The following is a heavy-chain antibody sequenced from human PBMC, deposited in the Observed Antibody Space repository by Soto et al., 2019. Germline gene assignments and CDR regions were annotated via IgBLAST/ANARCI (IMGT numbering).Heavy chain of an antibody. CDR2: IYYSGST. V-gene: IGHV4-59*08. J-gene: IGHJ6*02. Sequence: SETLSLTCTVSGGSISSYYWSWIRQPPGKGLEWIGYIYYSGSTNYNPSLKSRVTISVDTSKNQFSLKLSSVTAADTAVYYCARHGSSSWYPDYYYYGMDVWGQGTTVTVS. CDR3: ARHGSSSWYPDYYYYGMDV. D-gene: IGHD6-13*01. CDR1: GGSISSYY.